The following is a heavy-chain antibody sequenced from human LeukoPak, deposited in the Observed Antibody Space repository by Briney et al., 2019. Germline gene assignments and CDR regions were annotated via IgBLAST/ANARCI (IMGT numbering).Heavy chain of an antibody. CDR3: TAGGGWLTDY. CDR1: GGSISDYY. CDR2: IHDSGGT. V-gene: IGHV4-59*01. D-gene: IGHD5-24*01. Sequence: KPSETLSLTCTVSGGSISDYYWGWFRQPPGKGLEWIGYIHDSGGTNYNASLKGRASISVDTSRRQFSLKLTSVTAADTAIYYCTAGGGWLTDYWGQGTLVTVSS. J-gene: IGHJ4*02.